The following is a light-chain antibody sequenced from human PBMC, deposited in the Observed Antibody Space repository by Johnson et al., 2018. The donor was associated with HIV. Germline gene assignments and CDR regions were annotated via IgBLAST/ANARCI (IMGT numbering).Light chain of an antibody. Sequence: QSVLTQPPSVSAAPGQKVTISCSGSSSNIGNNYISWFQHLPGSAPKLLIYEINKRHSGIPDRFSGSKSGTSATLGITGLQTGDEADYYCGTWDSSLSAGVFGTGTKVTVL. J-gene: IGLJ1*01. CDR1: SSNIGNNY. CDR3: GTWDSSLSAGV. CDR2: EIN. V-gene: IGLV1-51*02.